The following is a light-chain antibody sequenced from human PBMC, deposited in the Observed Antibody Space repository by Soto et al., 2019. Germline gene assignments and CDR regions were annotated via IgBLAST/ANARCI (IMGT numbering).Light chain of an antibody. V-gene: IGKV1-6*01. CDR3: QQYNAFYT. Sequence: IQMTQSPSSLSASVGDRVTMTFRASQGSRNAVGWYQQKPGTAPKLLIYAVSSLQSGVPSRFSGSGSGTEFILTISSLQPDDFATYYCQQYNAFYTFGQGTKVDI. CDR1: QGSRNA. CDR2: AVS. J-gene: IGKJ2*01.